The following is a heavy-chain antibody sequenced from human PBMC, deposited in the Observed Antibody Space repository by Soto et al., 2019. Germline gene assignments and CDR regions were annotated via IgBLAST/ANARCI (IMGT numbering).Heavy chain of an antibody. CDR1: GYSFTSYW. CDR3: ARRRVVARGGVTYFDY. D-gene: IGHD2-2*01. V-gene: IGHV5-10-1*01. J-gene: IGHJ4*02. CDR2: IDPSDSYT. Sequence: PGESLKISCKGSGYSFTSYWISWVRQMPGKGLEWMGRIDPSDSYTNYSPSFQGHVTISADKSISTAYLQWSSLKASDTAMYYCARRRVVARGGVTYFDYWGQGTLVTVSS.